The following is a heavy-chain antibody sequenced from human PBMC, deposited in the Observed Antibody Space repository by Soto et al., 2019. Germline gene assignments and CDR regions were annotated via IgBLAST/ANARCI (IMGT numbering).Heavy chain of an antibody. J-gene: IGHJ4*02. CDR2: IWNDASNK. CDR3: ARDPIGPGIFDY. Sequence: GGWFRLSCVASGLSFYSYGMHWFRQYPGKGLEWVAVIWNDASNKYYAESVKGRFTISRDNTKNTMYLQMNSLRAEDTAVYYCARDPIGPGIFDYWGQGTLVTVSS. D-gene: IGHD1-26*01. V-gene: IGHV3-33*01. CDR1: GLSFYSYG.